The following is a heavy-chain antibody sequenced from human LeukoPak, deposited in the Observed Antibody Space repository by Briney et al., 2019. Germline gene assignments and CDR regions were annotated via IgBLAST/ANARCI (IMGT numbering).Heavy chain of an antibody. CDR1: GFTFSNYA. CDR2: ISGSGGST. CDR3: AKSRKLVGATNFDY. Sequence: PGGSLRLSCAASGFTFSNYAMSLVRQAPGKGLEWVSAISGSGGSTYYADSVKGRFTISRDNSKNTLYLQMNSLRAEDTAVYYCAKSRKLVGATNFDYWGQGTLVTVSS. V-gene: IGHV3-23*01. D-gene: IGHD1-26*01. J-gene: IGHJ4*02.